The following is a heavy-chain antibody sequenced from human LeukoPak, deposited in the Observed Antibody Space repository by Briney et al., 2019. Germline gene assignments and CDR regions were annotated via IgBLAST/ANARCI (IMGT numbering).Heavy chain of an antibody. CDR2: IYTSGST. Sequence: PSETLSLTCTVSGGSISSYYWSWIRQPAGKGLEWIGRIYTSGSTNYNPSLKSRVTMSVDTPKNQFSLKLSSVTAADTAVYYCARDRTYYDILTGRTWGFDPWGQGTLVTVSS. CDR3: ARDRTYYDILTGRTWGFDP. V-gene: IGHV4-4*07. CDR1: GGSISSYY. D-gene: IGHD3-9*01. J-gene: IGHJ5*02.